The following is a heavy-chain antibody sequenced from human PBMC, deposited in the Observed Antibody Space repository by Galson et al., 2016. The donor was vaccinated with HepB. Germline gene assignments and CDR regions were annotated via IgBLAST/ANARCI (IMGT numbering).Heavy chain of an antibody. Sequence: EWVSVIFYGGTTYYADSVAGRFTISRDDSMNTLYLQMNSLTAEDTAVYFCARTSYLECTCTRCVNFRYNYYYMGVWGKGTTVTVSS. CDR2: IFYGGTT. V-gene: IGHV3-53*01. CDR3: ARTSYLECTCTRCVNFRYNYYYMGV. J-gene: IGHJ6*03. D-gene: IGHD2-8*01.